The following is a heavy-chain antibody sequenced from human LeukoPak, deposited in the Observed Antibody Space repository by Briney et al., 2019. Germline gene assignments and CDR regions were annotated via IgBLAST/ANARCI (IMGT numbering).Heavy chain of an antibody. CDR3: ARVDRRQDAFDI. V-gene: IGHV3-13*01. D-gene: IGHD3/OR15-3a*01. J-gene: IGHJ3*02. CDR1: GFTFSSHD. CDR2: IGTAGDT. Sequence: PGGSLRLSCAASGFTFSSHDMHWVRQATGKGLEWVSAIGTAGDTYYPGSVKGRFTISRENAKNSLYLQMNSLRAGDTAVYYCARVDRRQDAFDIWGQGTMVTVSS.